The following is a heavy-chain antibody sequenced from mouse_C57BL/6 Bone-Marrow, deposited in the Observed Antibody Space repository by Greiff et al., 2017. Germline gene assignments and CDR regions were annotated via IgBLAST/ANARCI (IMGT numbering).Heavy chain of an antibody. D-gene: IGHD2-3*01. Sequence: EVQLQQSGPELVKPGASVKIPCKASGYTFTDYNMDWVQQSHGKSLEWIADITPHNGGTIYNQKFKGKATLTVDKYSSTVYMELRSLTSEDTAVYYCARPDGYYPAWLAYWGQGTLVTVSA. V-gene: IGHV1-18*01. CDR1: GYTFTDYN. CDR3: ARPDGYYPAWLAY. CDR2: ITPHNGGT. J-gene: IGHJ3*01.